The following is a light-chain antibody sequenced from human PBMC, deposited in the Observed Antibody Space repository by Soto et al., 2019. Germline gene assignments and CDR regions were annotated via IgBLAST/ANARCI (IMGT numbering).Light chain of an antibody. CDR1: QSISSW. V-gene: IGKV1-5*01. CDR3: QQYNSWGT. J-gene: IGKJ1*01. CDR2: DAS. Sequence: DIPMTQSPSTLSASVGDRVTITCRASQSISSWLAWYQQKPGKAPKLLIYDASSLESGVPSRFSGSGSGTEFTLTISSLQPDDFATYYCQQYNSWGTFGQGTKVEIK.